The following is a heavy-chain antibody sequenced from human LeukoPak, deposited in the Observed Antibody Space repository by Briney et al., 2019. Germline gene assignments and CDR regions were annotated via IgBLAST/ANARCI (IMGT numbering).Heavy chain of an antibody. CDR1: GGSFSGYY. J-gene: IGHJ4*02. CDR2: INHSGST. CDR3: ARLYGARDY. V-gene: IGHV4-34*01. Sequence: SETLSLTCAVYGGSFSGYYWSWIRQPPWKGLEWIGEINHSGSTNYNPSLKSRVTISVDTSKNQFSLKLSSVTAADTAVYYCARLYGARDYWGQGTLVTVSS. D-gene: IGHD4-17*01.